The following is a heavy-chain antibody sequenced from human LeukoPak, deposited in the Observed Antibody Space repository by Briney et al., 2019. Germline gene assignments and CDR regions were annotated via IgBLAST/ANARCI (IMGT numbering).Heavy chain of an antibody. V-gene: IGHV1-2*02. CDR2: INPNSGGT. Sequence: ASVKVSCKASGYTFTGYYMHWVRQAPGQGLEWMGWINPNSGGTNYAQKFQGRVTMTRDTSTSTVYMELSSLRSEDTAVYYCARETGTIGGLRFYGMDVWGQGTTVTVSS. CDR1: GYTFTGYY. D-gene: IGHD1-7*01. J-gene: IGHJ6*02. CDR3: ARETGTIGGLRFYGMDV.